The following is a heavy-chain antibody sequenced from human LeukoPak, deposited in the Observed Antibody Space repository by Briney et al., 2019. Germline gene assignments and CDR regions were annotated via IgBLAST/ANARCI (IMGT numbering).Heavy chain of an antibody. Sequence: ASVKVSCKASGYTFTSYAMHWVRQAPGQRPEWMGWINAGNGNTKYSQKFQGRVTITRDTSASTAYMELSSLRSEDTAVYYCASGGGCSSTSCYYYFDYWGQGTLVTVSS. D-gene: IGHD2-2*01. V-gene: IGHV1-3*01. CDR1: GYTFTSYA. CDR2: INAGNGNT. CDR3: ASGGGCSSTSCYYYFDY. J-gene: IGHJ4*02.